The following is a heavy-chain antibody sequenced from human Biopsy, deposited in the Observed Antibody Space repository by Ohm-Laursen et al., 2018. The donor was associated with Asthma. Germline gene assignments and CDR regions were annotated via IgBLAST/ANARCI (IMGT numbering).Heavy chain of an antibody. CDR2: IYYSGST. J-gene: IGHJ5*02. D-gene: IGHD3-3*01. CDR3: ARFTASITIFGVVNNWFDP. Sequence: SDTLSLTCTVSGGSINIGDYYWSWIRQHPVKGLEWIGYIYYSGSTYYNPSLKSRVTISVDTSKNQFSLKLSSVTAADTAVYYCARFTASITIFGVVNNWFDPWGQGTLVTVSS. CDR1: GGSINIGDYY. V-gene: IGHV4-30-4*02.